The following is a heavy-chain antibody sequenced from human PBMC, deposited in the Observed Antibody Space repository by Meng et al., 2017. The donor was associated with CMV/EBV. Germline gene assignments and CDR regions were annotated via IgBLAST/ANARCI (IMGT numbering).Heavy chain of an antibody. CDR1: GFSISTSGVG. D-gene: IGHD3-9*01. J-gene: IGHJ5*02. Sequence: QIALQAIGPRLVKPPQTRTCTCTFSGFSISTSGVGVGWIRQPPGKALEWLALIYWDDDKSYSPSLKSRLTITKDTSKNQVVLTMTNMDPVDTATYYCAHQLRYFDWVNNWFDPWGQGTLVTVSS. V-gene: IGHV2-5*02. CDR2: IYWDDDK. CDR3: AHQLRYFDWVNNWFDP.